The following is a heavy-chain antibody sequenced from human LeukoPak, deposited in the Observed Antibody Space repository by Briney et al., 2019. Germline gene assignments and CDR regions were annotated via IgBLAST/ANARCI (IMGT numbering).Heavy chain of an antibody. V-gene: IGHV3-21*01. CDR1: GFTFSSYS. J-gene: IGHJ4*02. CDR2: ISSSSSYI. CDR3: AKDGLGYCTNAICYNFDY. D-gene: IGHD2-8*01. Sequence: GGSLRLSCAASGFTFSSYSMNWVRQAPGKGLEWVSSISSSSSYIYYADSVKGRFTISRDNAKNSLYLQMNSLRAEDTAVYYCAKDGLGYCTNAICYNFDYWGQGTLVTVSS.